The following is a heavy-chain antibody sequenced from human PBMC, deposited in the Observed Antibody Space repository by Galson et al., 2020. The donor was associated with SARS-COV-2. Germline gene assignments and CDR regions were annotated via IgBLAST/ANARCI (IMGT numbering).Heavy chain of an antibody. CDR2: IYYSGST. J-gene: IGHJ5*02. CDR1: GGSISSYY. V-gene: IGHV4-59*01. CDR3: ASGGSGSYYTFWFDP. Sequence: SETLSLTCTVSGGSISSYYWSWIRQPPGKGLEWIGYIYYSGSTNYNPSLKSRVTISVDTSKNQFSLKLSSVTAADTAVYYCASGGSGSYYTFWFDPWGQGTLVTVSS. D-gene: IGHD1-26*01.